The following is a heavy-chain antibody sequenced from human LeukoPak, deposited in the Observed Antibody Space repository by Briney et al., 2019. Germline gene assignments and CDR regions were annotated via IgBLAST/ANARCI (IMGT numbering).Heavy chain of an antibody. CDR3: ARGYCSSTSCYKGYNWFDP. CDR1: GYTFTSYY. J-gene: IGHJ5*02. V-gene: IGHV1-46*01. Sequence: ASVKVSCKASGYTFTSYYMHWVRQAPGQGLEWMGIINPSGGSTSYAQKFQGRVTMTRDTSTSTVYMELSSLRSDDTAVYYCARGYCSSTSCYKGYNWFDPWGQGTLVTVSS. CDR2: INPSGGST. D-gene: IGHD2-2*02.